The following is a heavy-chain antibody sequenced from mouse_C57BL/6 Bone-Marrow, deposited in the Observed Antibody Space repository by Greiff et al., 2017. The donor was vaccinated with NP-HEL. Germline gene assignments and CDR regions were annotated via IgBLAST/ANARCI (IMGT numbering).Heavy chain of an antibody. D-gene: IGHD2-5*01. V-gene: IGHV6-3*01. Sequence: EVQGVESGGGLVQPGGSMKLSCVASGFTFSNYWMNWVRQSPEKGLEWVAQIRLKSDNYATHYAESVKGRFTISRDDSKSSVYLQMNNLRAEDTGIYYCTYSTLFAYWGQGTLVTVSA. CDR2: IRLKSDNYAT. J-gene: IGHJ3*01. CDR3: TYSTLFAY. CDR1: GFTFSNYW.